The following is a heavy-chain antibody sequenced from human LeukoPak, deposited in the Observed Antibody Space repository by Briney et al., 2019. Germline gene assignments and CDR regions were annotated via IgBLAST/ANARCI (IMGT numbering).Heavy chain of an antibody. CDR1: GFTFSSHA. J-gene: IGHJ4*02. D-gene: IGHD3-10*01. CDR3: AKGGWFGELGFDY. CDR2: ISYDGSNK. Sequence: GGSLRLSCAASGFTFSSHAMSWVRQAPGKGLEWVAVISYDGSNKYYADSAKGRFTISRDNSKNTLYLQMNSLRAEDTAVYYCAKGGWFGELGFDYWGQGTLVTVSS. V-gene: IGHV3-30*18.